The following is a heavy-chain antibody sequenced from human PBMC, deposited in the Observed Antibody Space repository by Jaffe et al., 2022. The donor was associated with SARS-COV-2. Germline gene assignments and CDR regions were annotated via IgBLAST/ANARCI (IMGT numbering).Heavy chain of an antibody. CDR1: GFIFNNYD. CDR3: ARDGWGISRTYYFDY. D-gene: IGHD3-10*01. V-gene: IGHV3-48*02. CDR2: ISSSGTTI. Sequence: EVHLVESGGGLVQPGGSLRLSCAASGFIFNNYDMNWVRQAPGKGLQWISYISSSGTTIHYADSVKGRFTISRDNAKNSLYLQMNGATDEDTAVYYCARDGWGISRTYYFDYWGQGILVTVSS. J-gene: IGHJ4*02.